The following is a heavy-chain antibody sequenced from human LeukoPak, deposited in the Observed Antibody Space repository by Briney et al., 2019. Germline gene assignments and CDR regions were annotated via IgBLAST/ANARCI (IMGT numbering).Heavy chain of an antibody. J-gene: IGHJ4*02. CDR3: ASERAATGYFDY. CDR2: ISPSGDFT. Sequence: GASVKVSCKASGYTITNYYVHWVRQAPGQGLEWMGVISPSGDFTSYAQMFQGSITVTRDTSTSTVYMELSGLRSEDTAVYFCASERAATGYFDYWGQGTLVTVSS. CDR1: GYTITNYY. V-gene: IGHV1-46*01. D-gene: IGHD6-13*01.